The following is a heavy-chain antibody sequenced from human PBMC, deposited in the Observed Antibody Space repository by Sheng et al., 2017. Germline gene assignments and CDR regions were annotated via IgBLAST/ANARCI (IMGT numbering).Heavy chain of an antibody. J-gene: IGHJ6*02. CDR1: GYTFTGYY. CDR3: ARERGAYNWNYWCGGRYYYYGMDV. Sequence: QVQLVQSGAEVKKPGASVKVSCKASGYTFTGYYMHWVRQAPGQGLEWMGWINPNSGGTNYAQKFRGRVTMTRDTSISTAYMELSRLRSDDTAVYYCARERGAYNWNYWCGGRYYYYGMDVWDQGP. D-gene: IGHD1-7*01. CDR2: INPNSGGT. V-gene: IGHV1-2*02.